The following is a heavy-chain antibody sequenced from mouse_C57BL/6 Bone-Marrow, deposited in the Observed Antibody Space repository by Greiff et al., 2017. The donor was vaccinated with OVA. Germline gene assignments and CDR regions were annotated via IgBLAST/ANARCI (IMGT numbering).Heavy chain of an antibody. CDR3: VLYYDYEGRDY. Sequence: VQLKQPGAELVKPGASVKMSCKASGYTFTSYWITWVKQRPGQGLEWIGDIYPGSGSSNYNEKFKSKATLTVDTSSSTAYMQLSSLTSEDSAVYYCVLYYDYEGRDYWGQGTTLTVSS. CDR2: IYPGSGSS. V-gene: IGHV1-55*01. CDR1: GYTFTSYW. J-gene: IGHJ2*01. D-gene: IGHD2-4*01.